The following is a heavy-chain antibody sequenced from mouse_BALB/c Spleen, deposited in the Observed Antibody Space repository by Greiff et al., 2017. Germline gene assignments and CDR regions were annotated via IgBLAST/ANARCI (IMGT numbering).Heavy chain of an antibody. Sequence: EVKLMESGGGLVQPGGSLKLSCAASGFTFSSYTMSWVRQTPEKRLEWVAYISNGGGSTYYPDTVKGRFTISRDNAKNTLYLQMSSLKSEDTAMYYCARHRDGYYAWFAYWGQGTLVTVSA. D-gene: IGHD2-3*01. CDR1: GFTFSSYT. CDR2: ISNGGGST. CDR3: ARHRDGYYAWFAY. V-gene: IGHV5-12-2*01. J-gene: IGHJ3*01.